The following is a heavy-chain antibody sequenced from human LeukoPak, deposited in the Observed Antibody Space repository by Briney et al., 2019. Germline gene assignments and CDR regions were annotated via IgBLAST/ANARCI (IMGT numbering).Heavy chain of an antibody. J-gene: IGHJ4*02. CDR2: ISSSGSTI. Sequence: GGSLRLSCAASGFTFSSYETNWVRQAPGKGLEWVSYISSSGSTIYYADSVKGRFTISRDNAKNSLYLQMNSLRAEDTAVYYCARDSSRGVGDFDYWGQGTLVTVSS. V-gene: IGHV3-48*03. D-gene: IGHD1-26*01. CDR1: GFTFSSYE. CDR3: ARDSSRGVGDFDY.